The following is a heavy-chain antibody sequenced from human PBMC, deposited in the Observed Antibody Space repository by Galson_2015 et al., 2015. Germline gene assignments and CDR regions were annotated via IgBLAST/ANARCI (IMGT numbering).Heavy chain of an antibody. CDR1: GFTFSDCY. CDR3: AREGSSSDAFDV. D-gene: IGHD6-19*01. CDR2: ISSSGTTI. J-gene: IGHJ3*01. V-gene: IGHV3-11*01. Sequence: SLRLSCAASGFTFSDCYMSWIRQAPGKGLEWVSYISSSGTTIKHTDSVKGRFTISRDNAKNSLYLQMNSLRAEDTAVYYCAREGSSSDAFDVWGQGTMVTVSS.